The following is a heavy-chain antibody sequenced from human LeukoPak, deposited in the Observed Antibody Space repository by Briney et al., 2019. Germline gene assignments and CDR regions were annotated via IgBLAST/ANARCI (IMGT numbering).Heavy chain of an antibody. Sequence: RASVTVSCKASGYTFTNYGISWVRQAPGQGLEWMGWISAYNGDTNYAQKLQGRVTMTTDTSTSTAYMELRSLRSDDTAVYYCARAIRRGYTGCGYWGQGTLVTVSS. CDR2: ISAYNGDT. J-gene: IGHJ4*02. CDR3: ARAIRRGYTGCGY. D-gene: IGHD5-12*01. V-gene: IGHV1-18*01. CDR1: GYTFTNYG.